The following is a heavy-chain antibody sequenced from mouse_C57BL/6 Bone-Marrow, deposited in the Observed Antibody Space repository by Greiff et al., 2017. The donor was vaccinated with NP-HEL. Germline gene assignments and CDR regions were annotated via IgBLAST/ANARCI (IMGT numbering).Heavy chain of an antibody. CDR3: AREGGLRRRTYAMDY. J-gene: IGHJ4*01. V-gene: IGHV5-16*01. Sequence: EVKLMESEGGLVQPGSSMKLSYTASGFTFSDYYMAWVRQVPEKGLEWVANINYDGSSTYYPDSLKSRFIISRDNAKNTLYLQMSSLTSEDTATYYCAREGGLRRRTYAMDYGGQGTSVTVSS. CDR1: GFTFSDYY. D-gene: IGHD2-4*01. CDR2: INYDGSST.